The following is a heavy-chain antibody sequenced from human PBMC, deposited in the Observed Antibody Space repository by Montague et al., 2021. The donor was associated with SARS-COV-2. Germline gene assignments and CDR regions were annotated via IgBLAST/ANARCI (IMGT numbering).Heavy chain of an antibody. V-gene: IGHV4-39*01. CDR1: GDSVSSSDHY. CDR3: ARRRLREGYFDF. J-gene: IGHJ4*02. CDR2: VYYSGYT. D-gene: IGHD4-17*01. Sequence: SETLSLTCTVSGDSVSSSDHYWGWIRQPPGKGLEWLGIVYYSGYTYYNPSVKGRVTISIDASKNQLSLKLNSLTATDTAIYHCARRRLREGYFDFWGQGTLRTVSS.